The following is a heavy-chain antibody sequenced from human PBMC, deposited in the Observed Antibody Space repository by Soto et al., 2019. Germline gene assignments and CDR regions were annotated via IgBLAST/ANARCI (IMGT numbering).Heavy chain of an antibody. Sequence: GESLKISCKVSGYTFTHYWLAWVRQVPGEGLEWVGSIYPSDSRVTYSPSFQGRVTISADNSITTSSLQFSSLKTSDTATYFCARPRDSGSYYYSFDSWGQGTPVTVS. CDR3: ARPRDSGSYYYSFDS. D-gene: IGHD1-26*01. CDR1: GYTFTHYW. V-gene: IGHV5-51*01. J-gene: IGHJ4*02. CDR2: IYPSDSRV.